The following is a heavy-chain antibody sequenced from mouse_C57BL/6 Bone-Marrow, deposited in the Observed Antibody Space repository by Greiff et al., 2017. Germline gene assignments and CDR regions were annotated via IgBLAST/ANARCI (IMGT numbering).Heavy chain of an antibody. CDR3: ASQYNGYPYYFDY. CDR2: IYPGDGDT. Sequence: QVQLQQSGAELVKPGASVKISCKASGYAFSSYCMHWVKQRPGKGLEWIGQIYPGDGDTEYNGKFKGKATLTADKSSSTAYMQLSSLPSADSAFYFCASQYNGYPYYFDYWGQGTTLTVSS. CDR1: GYAFSSYC. J-gene: IGHJ2*01. D-gene: IGHD2-14*01. V-gene: IGHV1-80*01.